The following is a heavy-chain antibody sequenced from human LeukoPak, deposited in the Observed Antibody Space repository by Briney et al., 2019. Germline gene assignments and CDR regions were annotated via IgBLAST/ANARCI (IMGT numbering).Heavy chain of an antibody. J-gene: IGHJ4*02. V-gene: IGHV3-23*01. CDR3: AKGAITMVRGVIVNDY. D-gene: IGHD3-10*01. CDR2: ISGSGGST. Sequence: GGSLRLSCAASGFTFSSYAMSWVRQAPGKGPEWVSAISGSGGSTYYADSVKGRFTISRDNSKNTLYLQMNSLRAEDTAVYYCAKGAITMVRGVIVNDYWGQGTLVTVSS. CDR1: GFTFSSYA.